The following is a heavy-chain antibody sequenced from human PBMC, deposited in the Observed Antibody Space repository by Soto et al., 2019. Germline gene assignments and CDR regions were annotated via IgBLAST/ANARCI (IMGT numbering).Heavy chain of an antibody. D-gene: IGHD2-2*01. CDR3: EREAGYCSRTSCYRRAFDT. CDR2: INTDGGIS. V-gene: IGHV3-74*03. CDR1: GFTFSGHC. Sequence: EVQLVESGGDLVQPGGSLRLSCAASGFTFSGHCMHWVRQVPGKGLEWVSRINTDGGISAYADSVKGRFTISRDNAKNKNYLQMKGLRAEDTSVYYCEREAGYCSRTSCYRRAFDTWGQGTTVTVSS. J-gene: IGHJ3*02.